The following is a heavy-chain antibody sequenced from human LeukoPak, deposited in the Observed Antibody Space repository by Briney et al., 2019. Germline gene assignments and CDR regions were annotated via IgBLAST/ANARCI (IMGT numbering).Heavy chain of an antibody. J-gene: IGHJ4*02. CDR1: GFIFRSYA. V-gene: IGHV3-15*01. D-gene: IGHD2-15*01. Sequence: GKSLRLSCEASGFIFRSYAMHWVRQAPGKGLEWVGRVKSKTGGGTTDYPAPVKDRFTISSDDSKNTLYLQMNSLKTEDTAVYYCTTLRYCSGGSCSSYWGQGALVTVSS. CDR3: TTLRYCSGGSCSSY. CDR2: VKSKTGGGTT.